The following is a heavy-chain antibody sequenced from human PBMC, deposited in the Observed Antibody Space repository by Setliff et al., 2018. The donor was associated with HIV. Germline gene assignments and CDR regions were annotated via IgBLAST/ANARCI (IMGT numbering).Heavy chain of an antibody. CDR3: ARIYNYVWGTYRNFDY. CDR2: IRFDGSNK. CDR1: GFTFSTFG. J-gene: IGHJ4*02. D-gene: IGHD3-16*02. Sequence: PGGSLRLSCAASGFTFSTFGLHWVRQAPGKGLEWVAFIRFDGSNKYYADSVKGRFTISRDNSKNTQYLQMNSLRAEDTAVYYCARIYNYVWGTYRNFDYWGQGTLV. V-gene: IGHV3-30*02.